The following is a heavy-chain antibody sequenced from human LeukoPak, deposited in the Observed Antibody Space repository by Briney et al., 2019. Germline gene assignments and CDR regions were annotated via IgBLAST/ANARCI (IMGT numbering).Heavy chain of an antibody. Sequence: PGGSLRLSCTASGFTFSSYAMSWVRQAPGKGLEWVSYISSSGSTIYYADSVKGRFTISRDNAKNSLYLQMNSLRAEDTAVYYCAELGITMIGGVWGKGTTVTISS. V-gene: IGHV3-48*03. CDR2: ISSSGSTI. J-gene: IGHJ6*04. CDR3: AELGITMIGGV. CDR1: GFTFSSYA. D-gene: IGHD3-10*02.